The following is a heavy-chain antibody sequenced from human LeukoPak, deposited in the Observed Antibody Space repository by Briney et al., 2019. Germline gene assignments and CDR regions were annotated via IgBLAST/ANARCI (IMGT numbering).Heavy chain of an antibody. CDR3: ARGPSGLRSPFNT. V-gene: IGHV4-39*07. CDR2: IYYNGNT. CDR1: GGSIRNSNYY. J-gene: IGHJ3*02. D-gene: IGHD5-12*01. Sequence: SETLSLTCTVSGGSIRNSNYYWGWIRQPPGKGLEWIGTIYYNGNTYYNPSLESRVTISVDTSRNQVSLKLTSVTAADTAVYYCARGPSGLRSPFNTWGQGTTVTVSS.